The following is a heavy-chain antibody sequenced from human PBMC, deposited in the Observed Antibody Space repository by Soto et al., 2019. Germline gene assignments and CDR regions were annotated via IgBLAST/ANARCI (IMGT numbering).Heavy chain of an antibody. Sequence: EVQLVESGGGLVKPGGSLRLSCAASGFTFSSYSMNWVRQAPGKGLEWVSSISSSSSYIYYADSVKGRFTISRYNAKNTLYLKMNSLRAEDTAVDYCARDQLSSSWEYDHYYGMDVWGQGTTVTVSS. D-gene: IGHD6-13*01. CDR2: ISSSSSYI. V-gene: IGHV3-21*01. CDR3: ARDQLSSSWEYDHYYGMDV. J-gene: IGHJ6*02. CDR1: GFTFSSYS.